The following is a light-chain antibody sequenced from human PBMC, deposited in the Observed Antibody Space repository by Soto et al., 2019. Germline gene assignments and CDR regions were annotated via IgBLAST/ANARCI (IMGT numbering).Light chain of an antibody. CDR1: SSDVGGYNY. J-gene: IGLJ1*01. CDR3: ISYTSSSHYV. V-gene: IGLV2-14*03. CDR2: DVS. Sequence: QSVMTQPASVSGSPGHSITISCTGTSSDVGGYNYVSWYQHHPGKAPKLIIFDVSNRPSGISNRFSGSKSGNTASLTISGLQAEEEADYYCISYTSSSHYVFGTGTKVTVL.